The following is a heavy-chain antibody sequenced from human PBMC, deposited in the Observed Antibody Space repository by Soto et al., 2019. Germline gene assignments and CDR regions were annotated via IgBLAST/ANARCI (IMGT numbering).Heavy chain of an antibody. Sequence: QVQLQQWGAGLLKPSEILFLTCAVYGGSLRGYYWSWVRQPPGEGLEWIGQISEGGSSKSSPSLKSRDTISVGTSRNQFSLKLSSVTAADTAVYYCARLTATVTLVEYYDYGMDVWGQGTTVTVSS. J-gene: IGHJ6*02. CDR3: ARLTATVTLVEYYDYGMDV. CDR2: ISEGGSS. CDR1: GGSLRGYY. D-gene: IGHD3-22*01. V-gene: IGHV4-34*02.